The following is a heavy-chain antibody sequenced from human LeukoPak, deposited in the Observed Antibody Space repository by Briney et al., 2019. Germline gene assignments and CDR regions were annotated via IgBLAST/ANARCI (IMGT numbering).Heavy chain of an antibody. D-gene: IGHD6-25*01. Sequence: PGGSLRLSCAASGFTFSSYWMHWVRQAPGQELVWVSRIASDGSGTAYADSVKGRFTISRDDAKNTLYLQMNSLRAEDTAVYYCVRSVGYPDYWGQGTLVTVSS. CDR1: GFTFSSYW. CDR3: VRSVGYPDY. V-gene: IGHV3-74*01. CDR2: IASDGSGT. J-gene: IGHJ4*02.